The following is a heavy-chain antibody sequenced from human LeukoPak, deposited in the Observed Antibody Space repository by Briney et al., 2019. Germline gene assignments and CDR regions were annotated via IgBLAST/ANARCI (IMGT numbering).Heavy chain of an antibody. D-gene: IGHD3-10*01. CDR3: ARGFYGSGSQFDY. J-gene: IGHJ4*02. CDR1: GGSISSGDYP. V-gene: IGHV4-30-2*01. CDR2: IFHTGHT. Sequence: SETLSLTCAVSGGSISSGDYPWSWIRQPPGKGLEWIGYIFHTGHTSYNPSLKSRITISVDMSKNQLSLKLSSVTAADTAVYYCARGFYGSGSQFDYWGQGTLVTVSS.